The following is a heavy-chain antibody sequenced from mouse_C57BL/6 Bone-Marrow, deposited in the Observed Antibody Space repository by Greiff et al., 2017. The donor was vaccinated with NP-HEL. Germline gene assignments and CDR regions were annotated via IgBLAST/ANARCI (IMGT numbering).Heavy chain of an antibody. CDR3: TRLGSYYFDY. CDR1: GFNIKDDY. Sequence: VQLQQSGAELVRPGASVKLSCTASGFNIKDDYMHWVKQRPEQGLEWIGWIDPENGDTEYASKFQGKATITADTSSNTAYLQLSSLTSEDTAVYYCTRLGSYYFDYWGQGTTLTVSS. CDR2: IDPENGDT. D-gene: IGHD4-1*01. V-gene: IGHV14-4*01. J-gene: IGHJ2*01.